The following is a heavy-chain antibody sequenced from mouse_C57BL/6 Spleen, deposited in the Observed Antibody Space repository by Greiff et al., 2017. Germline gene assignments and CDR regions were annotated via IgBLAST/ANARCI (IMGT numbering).Heavy chain of an antibody. J-gene: IGHJ4*01. CDR1: GFSLTSYG. V-gene: IGHV2-2*01. CDR3: ARTGTDYHYAMDY. CDR2: IWSGGST. Sequence: QVQLKQSGPGLVQPSQSLSISCTASGFSLTSYGVHWVRQSPGEGLEWLGVIWSGGSTDYNAAFISRLSISKDNSKSQVFFKMNSLQADDTAIYYCARTGTDYHYAMDYWGQGTSVTVSS. D-gene: IGHD4-1*01.